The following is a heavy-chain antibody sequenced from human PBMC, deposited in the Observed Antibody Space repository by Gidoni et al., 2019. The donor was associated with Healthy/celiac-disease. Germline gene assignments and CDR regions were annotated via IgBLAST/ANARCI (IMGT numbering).Heavy chain of an antibody. CDR1: GGSFSGYY. Sequence: VQLQQWGAGRLKPSETLSLTCAVYGGSFSGYYWSWIRQPPGKGLEWIGEINHSGSTNYNPSLKSRVTISVDTSKNQFSLKLSSVTAADTAVYYCARGGVAAAGVYFDYWGQGTLVTVSS. CDR2: INHSGST. J-gene: IGHJ4*02. V-gene: IGHV4-34*01. CDR3: ARGGVAAAGVYFDY. D-gene: IGHD6-13*01.